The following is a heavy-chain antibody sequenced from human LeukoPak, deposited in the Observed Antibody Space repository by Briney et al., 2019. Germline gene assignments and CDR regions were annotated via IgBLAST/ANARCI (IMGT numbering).Heavy chain of an antibody. CDR3: ASLYPPTGLCY. CDR2: ISSSSSYI. CDR1: GFTFSSYS. V-gene: IGHV3-21*01. J-gene: IGHJ4*02. Sequence: GGSLRLSCAAAGFTFSSYSMNWVRQAPGKGLEWVSSISSSSSYIYYADSVKGRFTISRDNAKNSLYLQMNSLRAEDTAVYYCASLYPPTGLCYWGQGTLVTVSS. D-gene: IGHD3-16*01.